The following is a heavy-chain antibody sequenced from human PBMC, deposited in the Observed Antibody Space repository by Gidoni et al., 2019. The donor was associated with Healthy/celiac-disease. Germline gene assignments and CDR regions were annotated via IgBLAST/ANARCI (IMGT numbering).Heavy chain of an antibody. CDR3: AREGSGIVVVPIIAYYYYGMDV. CDR1: GDSVSSNSAA. D-gene: IGHD2-2*01. J-gene: IGHJ6*02. V-gene: IGHV6-1*01. CDR2: TYYRSKWYN. Sequence: QVQLQQSGPGLVKPSQTLSLTCAIPGDSVSSNSAAWHWIRQSPSRGREWLGRTYYRSKWYNDYAVSVKSRITINPDTSKNQFSLQLNSVTPEDTAVYYCAREGSGIVVVPIIAYYYYGMDVWGQGTTVTVSS.